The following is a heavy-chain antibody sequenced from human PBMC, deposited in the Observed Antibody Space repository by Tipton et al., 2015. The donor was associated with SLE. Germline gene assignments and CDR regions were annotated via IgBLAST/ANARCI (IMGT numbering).Heavy chain of an antibody. J-gene: IGHJ3*02. D-gene: IGHD3-22*01. CDR3: ASSSGYIDGAFDI. CDR1: GGSITRHTKY. CDR2: IYDDGGA. V-gene: IGHV4-39*07. Sequence: TLSLTCSVSGGSITRHTKYWGWIRQPPGKGLEWIGNIYDDGGAYYNPSLKSRVTISVDTSKNQFSLKLSSVTAADTAVYYCASSSGYIDGAFDIWGQGTMVTVSS.